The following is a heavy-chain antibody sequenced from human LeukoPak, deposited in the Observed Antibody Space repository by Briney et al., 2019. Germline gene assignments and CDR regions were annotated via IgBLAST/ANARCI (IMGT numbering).Heavy chain of an antibody. Sequence: EASVKVSCKASGGTLSSYTISWVRQAPGQGLEWMGWISAYNGNTNYAQKLQGRVTMTTDTSTSTAYMELRGLRSDDTAVYYCAREHAGWYSLDYWGQGTLVTVSS. V-gene: IGHV1-18*01. CDR2: ISAYNGNT. J-gene: IGHJ4*02. CDR1: GGTLSSYT. CDR3: AREHAGWYSLDY. D-gene: IGHD6-19*01.